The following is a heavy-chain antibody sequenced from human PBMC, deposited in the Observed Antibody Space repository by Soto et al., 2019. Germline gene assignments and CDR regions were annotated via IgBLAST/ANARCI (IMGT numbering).Heavy chain of an antibody. CDR1: GYTFTSYA. CDR2: INAGNGNT. J-gene: IGHJ4*02. D-gene: IGHD6-6*01. V-gene: IGHV1-3*01. Sequence: ASVKVSCKASGYTFTSYAMHWVRQAPGQRLEWMGWINAGNGNTKYSQKFQGRVTITRDTSASTAYMELSSLRSEDTAVYYCARHEYSRDPAIYYFDYWGQGTLVTVSS. CDR3: ARHEYSRDPAIYYFDY.